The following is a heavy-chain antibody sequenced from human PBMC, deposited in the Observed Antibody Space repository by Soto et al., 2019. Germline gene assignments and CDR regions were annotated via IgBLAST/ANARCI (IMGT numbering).Heavy chain of an antibody. CDR1: GFTVSSNY. CDR2: IYSGGST. CDR3: ARYGLGAAYCGGDCYS. Sequence: EVQLVESGGGLIQPGGSLRLSCAASGFTVSSNYMSWVRQAPGKGLEWVSVIYSGGSTYYADSVKGRFTISRDNSKNTLYLQINSLRAEDTAVYYCARYGLGAAYCGGDCYSWGQGTLVTVSS. J-gene: IGHJ4*02. V-gene: IGHV3-53*01. D-gene: IGHD2-21*02.